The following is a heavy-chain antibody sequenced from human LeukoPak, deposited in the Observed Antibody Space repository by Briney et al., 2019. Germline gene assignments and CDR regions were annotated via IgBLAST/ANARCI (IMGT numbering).Heavy chain of an antibody. CDR3: ASEYYYDSSGYY. D-gene: IGHD3-22*01. V-gene: IGHV1-18*01. J-gene: IGHJ4*02. CDR1: GYTFTSYG. CDR2: ISAYNGNT. Sequence: ASVKVSCKASGYTFTSYGISWVRQAPGQGLEWMGWISAYNGNTNYAQKLQGRVTMTTDTSTSTAYMELRSLRSDDTAVYYCASEYYYDSSGYYWGQGTLVTVSS.